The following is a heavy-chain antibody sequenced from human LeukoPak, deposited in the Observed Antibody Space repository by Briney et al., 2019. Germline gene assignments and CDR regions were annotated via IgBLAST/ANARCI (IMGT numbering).Heavy chain of an antibody. D-gene: IGHD5-18*01. Sequence: SVKVSCKASGGTFSSYTISWVRQAHGQGIEWMGRIIPILCIANYAQKFQGRVTITADKSTSTAYMELSSLRSEDTAVYYCARVPDTAMVSSDYWGQGTLVTVSS. J-gene: IGHJ4*02. CDR2: IIPILCIA. CDR3: ARVPDTAMVSSDY. CDR1: GGTFSSYT. V-gene: IGHV1-69*02.